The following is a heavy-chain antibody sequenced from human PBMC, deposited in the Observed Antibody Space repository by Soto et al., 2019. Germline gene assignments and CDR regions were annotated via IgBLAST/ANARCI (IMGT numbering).Heavy chain of an antibody. CDR3: ARNIVVVPAAIRGGGYYYGMDV. CDR1: GYTFTSYG. D-gene: IGHD2-2*02. Sequence: ASVKVSCKASGYTFTSYGISWVRQAPGQRLEWMGWINAGNGNTKYSQKFQGRVTITRDTSASTAYMELSSLRSEDTAVYYCARNIVVVPAAIRGGGYYYGMDVWGQGTTVTVSS. J-gene: IGHJ6*02. V-gene: IGHV1-3*01. CDR2: INAGNGNT.